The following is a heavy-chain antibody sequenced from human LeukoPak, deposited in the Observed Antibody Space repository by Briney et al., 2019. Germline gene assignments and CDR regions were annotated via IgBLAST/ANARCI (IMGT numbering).Heavy chain of an antibody. CDR3: ARWGGGFDY. D-gene: IGHD3-16*01. CDR2: IRPDGSEK. J-gene: IGHJ4*02. CDR1: GFTFNLYT. Sequence: GGSLRLSCVTSGFTFNLYTMNWVRQAPGKGLEWVANIRPDGSEKYYLDSVKGRFTISRDNAKSSLYLQMNSLRAEDTAVYYCARWGGGFDYWGQGTLVTVSS. V-gene: IGHV3-7*04.